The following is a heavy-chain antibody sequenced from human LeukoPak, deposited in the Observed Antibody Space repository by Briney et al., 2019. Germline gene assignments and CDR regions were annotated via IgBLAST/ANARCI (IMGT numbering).Heavy chain of an antibody. D-gene: IGHD6-6*01. V-gene: IGHV4-39*01. CDR2: IYYSGST. J-gene: IGHJ4*02. CDR3: GRPLYSSSPTSPFRY. Sequence: SETLSLTCTVSGGSISSRSYYWGCIRDPPGEGLEGIGTIYYSGSTYYNPSLKSRVTISVHTSKTPFSLPLSSVTAADTAVYYCGRPLYSSSPTSPFRYWGQGTLVTVSS. CDR1: GGSISSRSYY.